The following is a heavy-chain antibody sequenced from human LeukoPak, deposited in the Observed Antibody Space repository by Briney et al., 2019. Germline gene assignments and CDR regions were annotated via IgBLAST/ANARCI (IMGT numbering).Heavy chain of an antibody. V-gene: IGHV1-2*02. D-gene: IGHD6-13*01. Sequence: ASVKVSCKASGYTFTGYYMHWVRQAPGQGLEWMGWINPNSGGTNYAQKFQGRVTMTRDTSISTAYMELSRLRSDDTAVYYCARVIAAAGNYWFDPWGQGTMVTVSS. J-gene: IGHJ3*01. CDR3: ARVIAAAGNYWFDP. CDR2: INPNSGGT. CDR1: GYTFTGYY.